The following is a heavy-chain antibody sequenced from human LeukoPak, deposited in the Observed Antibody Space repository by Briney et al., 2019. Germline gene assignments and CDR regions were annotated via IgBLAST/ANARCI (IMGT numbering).Heavy chain of an antibody. V-gene: IGHV4-59*01. CDR2: IYYSGST. J-gene: IGHJ4*02. Sequence: SETLSLTCTVSGGSISSYYWSWIRQPPGKGLEWIGYIYYSGSTNYNPSLKSRVTISVDTSKNQFSLKLSSVTAADTAVYYCAREGIGPKQRGIDYWGQGTLVTVSS. D-gene: IGHD3-10*01. CDR1: GGSISSYY. CDR3: AREGIGPKQRGIDY.